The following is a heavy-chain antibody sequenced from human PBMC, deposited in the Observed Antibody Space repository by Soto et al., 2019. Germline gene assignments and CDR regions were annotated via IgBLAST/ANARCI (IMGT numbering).Heavy chain of an antibody. CDR1: GYTFTSYG. Sequence: ASVKVSCKAFGYTFTSYGIGWARQDHGQGLEWMGWISAYNGNTNYAQKLQGRVTMTTDTSTSTAYMELRSLRSDDTAVYYCARTVTGTGGRWFDPWGQGTLVTVSS. D-gene: IGHD1-1*01. CDR3: ARTVTGTGGRWFDP. J-gene: IGHJ5*02. V-gene: IGHV1-18*01. CDR2: ISAYNGNT.